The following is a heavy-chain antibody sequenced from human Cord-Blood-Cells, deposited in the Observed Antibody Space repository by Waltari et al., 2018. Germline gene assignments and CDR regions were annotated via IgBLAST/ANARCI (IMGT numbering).Heavy chain of an antibody. J-gene: IGHJ4*02. CDR2: IYWNDDK. D-gene: IGHD3-10*01. Sequence: QITLKESGPTLVKPTQTLTLTCTFSGFPLSTSGVGVGWIRHAPGKSLEWLALIYWNDDKRYSPSLKSRLTITKDTSKNQVVLTMTNMDPVDTATYYCAHTSYYYGSGSYYNYWGQGTLVTVSS. CDR3: AHTSYYYGSGSYYNY. CDR1: GFPLSTSGVG. V-gene: IGHV2-5*01.